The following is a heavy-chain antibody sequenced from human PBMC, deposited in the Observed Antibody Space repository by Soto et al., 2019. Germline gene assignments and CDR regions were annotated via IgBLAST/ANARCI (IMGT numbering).Heavy chain of an antibody. CDR1: GFTFSTYA. D-gene: IGHD2-15*01. CDR3: AKPDPGGRCAGICYPDY. Sequence: QVHLVESGGDVVQPGQSLRLSCAASGFTFSTYAMHWLRQAPGKGLEWVAIISYDSTNKFYADSVKGRFTISRDNSKNTLYLQMNSLRAEDTAVYYCAKPDPGGRCAGICYPDYWGQGTLVTVSS. CDR2: ISYDSTNK. J-gene: IGHJ4*02. V-gene: IGHV3-30*18.